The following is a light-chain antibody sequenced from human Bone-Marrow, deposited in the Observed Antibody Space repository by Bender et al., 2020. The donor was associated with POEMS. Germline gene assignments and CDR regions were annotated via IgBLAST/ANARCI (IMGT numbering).Light chain of an antibody. CDR1: SSNIGNYRL. CDR3: CSSAPSGTSVM. Sequence: QSALTHPASVSGSPGQSIIVSCTGDSSNIGNYRLVSWYQQYPGKAPKLMIYEGTRRPSGVSDRFSGSTSGNTASLTISGLQAEDEADYYCCSSAPSGTSVMFGGGTILTVL. V-gene: IGLV2-23*01. J-gene: IGLJ3*02. CDR2: EGT.